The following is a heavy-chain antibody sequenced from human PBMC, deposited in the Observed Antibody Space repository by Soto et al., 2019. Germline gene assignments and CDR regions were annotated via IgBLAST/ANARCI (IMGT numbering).Heavy chain of an antibody. D-gene: IGHD6-13*01. V-gene: IGHV4-4*02. CDR3: ARDSARRQQLVRGDY. Sequence: QVQLQESGPGLVKPSGTLSLTCAVSGGSISSSNWWSWVRQPPGNGLEWIGEIYHSGSNNYNPSLKNRGTISVDKAKNQFSLKRSSVTAADTAVDYWARDSARRQQLVRGDYSGQGTLVTASS. CDR1: GGSISSSNW. CDR2: IYHSGSN. J-gene: IGHJ4*02.